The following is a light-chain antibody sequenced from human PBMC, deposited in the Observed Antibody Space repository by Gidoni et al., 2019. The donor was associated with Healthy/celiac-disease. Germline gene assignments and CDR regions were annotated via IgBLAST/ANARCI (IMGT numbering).Light chain of an antibody. CDR3: QQSDSTPHT. CDR2: AAS. Sequence: IQMTRSPSSLSASVGARVTITCRASQSISSYVNWYQQKPGKAPTLLIYAASSLQSGVPSRFSGSGSGTDFTLTISSLQPEDFAAYYCQQSDSTPHTFGQGTKLEIK. CDR1: QSISSY. J-gene: IGKJ2*01. V-gene: IGKV1-39*01.